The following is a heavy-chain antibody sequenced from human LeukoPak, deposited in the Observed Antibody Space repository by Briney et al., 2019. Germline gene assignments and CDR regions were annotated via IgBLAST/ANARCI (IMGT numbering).Heavy chain of an antibody. CDR3: ARDANGPSQNWFDP. CDR1: GDSISNYY. V-gene: IGHV4-59*01. Sequence: SETLSLTCSVSGDSISNYYWNWIRQSPGKGLEWIGYIYYSGSTNYNPSLKSRVTISVDTSKNQFSLKLSSVTAADTAVYYCARDANGPSQNWFDPWGQGTLVTVSS. D-gene: IGHD2-8*01. CDR2: IYYSGST. J-gene: IGHJ5*02.